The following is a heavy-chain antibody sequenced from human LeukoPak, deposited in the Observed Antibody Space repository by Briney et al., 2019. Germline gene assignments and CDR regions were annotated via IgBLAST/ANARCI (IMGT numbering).Heavy chain of an antibody. V-gene: IGHV1-2*02. CDR3: ARVYCSSTSCQVDY. D-gene: IGHD2-2*01. CDR2: INPNSGGT. Sequence: ASVKVSCKASGCTFTGYYMHWVRQAPGQGLEWMGWINPNSGGTNYAQKFQGRVTMTRDTSISTAYMELSRLRSDDTAVYYCARVYCSSTSCQVDYWGQGTLVTVSS. J-gene: IGHJ4*02. CDR1: GCTFTGYY.